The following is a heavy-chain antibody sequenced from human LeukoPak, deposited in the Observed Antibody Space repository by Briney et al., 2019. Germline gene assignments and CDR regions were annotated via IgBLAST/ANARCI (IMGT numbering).Heavy chain of an antibody. CDR3: AKVIYGDYVEWDFDY. Sequence: TGGSLRLSCAASGFTFSSYEMNWVRQAPGKGLEWVSYISSSGSTIYYADSVKGRFTISRDNSKNTLYLQMNSLRAEDTAVYYCAKVIYGDYVEWDFDYWGQGTLVTVSS. V-gene: IGHV3-48*03. J-gene: IGHJ4*02. CDR2: ISSSGSTI. D-gene: IGHD4-17*01. CDR1: GFTFSSYE.